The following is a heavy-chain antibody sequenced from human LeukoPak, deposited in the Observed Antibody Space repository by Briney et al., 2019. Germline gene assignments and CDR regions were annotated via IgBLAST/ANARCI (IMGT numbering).Heavy chain of an antibody. CDR1: GGFISSYY. D-gene: IGHD3-22*01. Sequence: PSETLSLTCTVSGGFISSYYWSLIRQPPGKGLEWIGYISYSGTTKYNPSLKSRVTMSVDTSKNQFSLKLSSVTAADTAVYYCARAGLDYYDSSGSFDYWGQGTLVTVSS. V-gene: IGHV4-59*01. CDR2: ISYSGTT. J-gene: IGHJ4*02. CDR3: ARAGLDYYDSSGSFDY.